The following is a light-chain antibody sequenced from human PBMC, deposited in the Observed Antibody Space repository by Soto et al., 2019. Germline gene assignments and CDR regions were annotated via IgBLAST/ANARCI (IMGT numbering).Light chain of an antibody. J-gene: IGKJ1*01. V-gene: IGKV3-20*01. CDR1: QSVGNNY. CDR3: HQYVSSPRT. Sequence: EIVLTQSPGTLSLSSGERATLSCRASQSVGNNYVAWYQQTSGQALRLLIYGASSRATDIPDRLSGSGSGTDFTLTISRLEPEDFAVYYCHQYVSSPRTFGQGTKVEVK. CDR2: GAS.